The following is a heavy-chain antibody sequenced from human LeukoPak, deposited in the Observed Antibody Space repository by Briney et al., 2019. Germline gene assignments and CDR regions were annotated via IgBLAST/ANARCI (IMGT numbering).Heavy chain of an antibody. V-gene: IGHV3-30*03. CDR1: GFTFSSYG. J-gene: IGHJ6*02. CDR2: ISYDGSNK. CDR3: FTPNDPPYYYYGMDV. Sequence: PGGSLRLSCAASGFTFSSYGMHWVRQAPGKGLEWVAVISYDGSNKYYADSVKGRFTISRDNSKNTLYLQMNSLRAEDTAVYYCFTPNDPPYYYYGMDVWGQGTTVTVSS.